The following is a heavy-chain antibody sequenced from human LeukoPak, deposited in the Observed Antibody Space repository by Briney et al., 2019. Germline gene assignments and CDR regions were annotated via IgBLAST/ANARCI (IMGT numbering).Heavy chain of an antibody. D-gene: IGHD4-11*01. V-gene: IGHV3-74*03. Sequence: PGGSLRLSCAASGFTFNTYWMHWVRHVPGKGLVWVSRINGDGSSTAYADSVKGRFTISRDNAKNTVYLQMNSLRVEATAVYFCAREKGSSNYDSWGQGTLVTVSS. J-gene: IGHJ5*01. CDR3: AREKGSSNYDS. CDR1: GFTFNTYW. CDR2: INGDGSST.